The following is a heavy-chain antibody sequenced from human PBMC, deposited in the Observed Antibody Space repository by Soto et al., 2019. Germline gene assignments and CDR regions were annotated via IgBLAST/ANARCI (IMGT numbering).Heavy chain of an antibody. CDR3: AREAPGCPNGECYNYPDY. D-gene: IGHD2-8*01. Sequence: EVQLEESGGGLVQPGGSLRLSCAASGFSFCTYDFHWVRQPQGKGLEWVSAIGAGGDTYYAGSVKGRFTISRENAKNSVYLQMDSLTAGDTAVYYCAREAPGCPNGECYNYPDYWGQGTLVTVSS. CDR1: GFSFCTYD. CDR2: IGAGGDT. J-gene: IGHJ4*02. V-gene: IGHV3-13*01.